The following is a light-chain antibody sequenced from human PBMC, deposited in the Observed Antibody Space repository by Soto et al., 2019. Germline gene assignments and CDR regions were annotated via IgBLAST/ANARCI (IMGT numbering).Light chain of an antibody. CDR2: EGS. Sequence: QSVLTQPASVSGSPGQSITISCTGTSSDVGSYDLVSWYQHHPGKAPKLMIYEGSKWPSGVSNRFSGSKSGNTASLTIFGLQAEDEADYYCCSYAGYSTYVFGTGTKVT. V-gene: IGLV2-23*01. J-gene: IGLJ1*01. CDR3: CSYAGYSTYV. CDR1: SSDVGSYDL.